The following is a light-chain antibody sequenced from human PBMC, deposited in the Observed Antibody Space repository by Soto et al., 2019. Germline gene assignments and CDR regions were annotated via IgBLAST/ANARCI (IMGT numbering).Light chain of an antibody. J-gene: IGKJ1*01. V-gene: IGKV3-20*01. CDR1: QSLNSGY. CDR2: GTS. Sequence: EIVLTQSPGTLSLSPGERATLSCRASQSLNSGYLAWYQQKPGQAPRLLMSGTSSRAIGISDRFSGSGSGTDFTLTIRRLEPEDFAVYYCQQYGSSPTFGQGTKVEI. CDR3: QQYGSSPT.